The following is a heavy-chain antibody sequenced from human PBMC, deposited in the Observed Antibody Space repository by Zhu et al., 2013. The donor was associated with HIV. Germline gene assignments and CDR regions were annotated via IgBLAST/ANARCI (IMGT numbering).Heavy chain of an antibody. CDR1: GGTFSSYT. V-gene: IGHV1-69*02. J-gene: IGHJ4*02. CDR3: AIIIVPNTLEFDY. CDR2: IIPILGIA. Sequence: QVQLVQSGAEVKKPGSSVKVSCKASGGTFSSYTISWVRQAPGQGLEWMGRIIPILGIANYAQKFQGRVTITADKSTSTAYMELSSLRSEDTAVYYCAIIIVPNTLEFDYWGQGTLVTVSS. D-gene: IGHD3-3*01.